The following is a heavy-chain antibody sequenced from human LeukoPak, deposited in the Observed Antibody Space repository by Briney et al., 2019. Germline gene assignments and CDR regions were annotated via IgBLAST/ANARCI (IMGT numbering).Heavy chain of an antibody. Sequence: SETLSLTCTVSGGSISSYYWSWIRQPPGKGLEWIGYIYYSGRTKYNPSLKSRVTISVDKSKNQFSLKLSSVTAADTAVYYCARDDLSGYYAFDIWGQGTMVTVSS. CDR2: IYYSGRT. CDR3: ARDDLSGYYAFDI. D-gene: IGHD6-13*01. V-gene: IGHV4-59*12. CDR1: GGSISSYY. J-gene: IGHJ3*02.